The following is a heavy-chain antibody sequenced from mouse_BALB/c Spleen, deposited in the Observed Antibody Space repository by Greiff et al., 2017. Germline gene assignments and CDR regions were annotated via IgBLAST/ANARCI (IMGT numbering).Heavy chain of an antibody. Sequence: VQLQQSGPELVKPGASVKISCKASGYSFTGYYMHWVKQSHVKSLEWIGRINPYNGATSYNQNFKDKASLTVDKSSSTAYMELRRLTSEDSAVYCCAREADYDPWFAYWGQGTLVTVSA. CDR3: AREADYDPWFAY. CDR1: GYSFTGYY. D-gene: IGHD2-4*01. CDR2: INPYNGAT. J-gene: IGHJ3*01. V-gene: IGHV1-31*01.